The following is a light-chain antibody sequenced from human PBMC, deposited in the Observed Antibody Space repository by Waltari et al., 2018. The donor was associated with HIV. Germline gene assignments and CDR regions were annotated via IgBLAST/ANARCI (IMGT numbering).Light chain of an antibody. V-gene: IGKV3-15*01. CDR3: QQNNNWPPIT. CDR1: ESVSSN. Sequence: EIVLTQSPATLSVSPGERATLSCRASESVSSNLAWYQQKPGQAPRLLIYEASTRATGIPTRFSGSGSGTEFTLTISSLQSGDFAVYYCQQNNNWPPITFGQGTRLEIK. CDR2: EAS. J-gene: IGKJ5*01.